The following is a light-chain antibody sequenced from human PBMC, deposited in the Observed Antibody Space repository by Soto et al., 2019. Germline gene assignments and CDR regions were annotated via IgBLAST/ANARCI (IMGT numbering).Light chain of an antibody. CDR1: QSVLYSSNNKNY. CDR3: QQYYSTSGT. CDR2: WAS. J-gene: IGKJ1*01. V-gene: IGKV4-1*01. Sequence: DIVMTQSPDSLAVSLGERATINCKSSQSVLYSSNNKNYLAWYQQKPGQPPKLLIYWASTRESGVPDRFSGSGSGTDFTLTISSLQAEDVAFYYCQQYYSTSGTFGQWTKVDIK.